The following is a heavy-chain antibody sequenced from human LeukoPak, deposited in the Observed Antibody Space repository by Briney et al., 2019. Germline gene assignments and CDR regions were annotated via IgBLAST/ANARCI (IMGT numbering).Heavy chain of an antibody. CDR3: AKDLAATQLSYFDY. Sequence: GGSLRLSCAASGFTFSSYAMSWVRQAPGKGLEWVSAISGSGGSTYYADSAKGRFTISRDNSKNTLYLQMNSLRAEDTAVYYCAKDLAATQLSYFDYWGQGTLVTVSS. V-gene: IGHV3-23*01. J-gene: IGHJ4*02. CDR1: GFTFSSYA. D-gene: IGHD2-15*01. CDR2: ISGSGGST.